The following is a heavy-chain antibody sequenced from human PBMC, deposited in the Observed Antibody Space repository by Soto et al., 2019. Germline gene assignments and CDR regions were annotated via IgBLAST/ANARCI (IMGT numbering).Heavy chain of an antibody. V-gene: IGHV4-59*01. CDR1: GGSISPYY. Sequence: QVQLQESGPGLVKPSETLSLTCTVSGGSISPYYWNWIRQPPGKGLEWIGYIYYTESTNYSPSLQSLVALSVDTSKNQVSPKLKSVTAADTAVYYCARDRGSNWGLNDAFDIWGQGTVVTVSA. J-gene: IGHJ3*02. CDR2: IYYTEST. D-gene: IGHD7-27*01. CDR3: ARDRGSNWGLNDAFDI.